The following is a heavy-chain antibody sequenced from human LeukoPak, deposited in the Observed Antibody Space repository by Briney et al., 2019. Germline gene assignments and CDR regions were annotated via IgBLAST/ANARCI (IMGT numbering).Heavy chain of an antibody. Sequence: PGVTLRLSCAASGFTFCSYWMHWVRHVPGKGLMWVSRINTDGSTTTFADSVKGRFSISRDNAKNTLYLQMNSLRAEDTAVHYCLREDSGLDYWGQGTLVTVSS. CDR1: GFTFCSYW. V-gene: IGHV3-74*03. CDR2: INTDGSTT. J-gene: IGHJ4*02. CDR3: LREDSGLDY.